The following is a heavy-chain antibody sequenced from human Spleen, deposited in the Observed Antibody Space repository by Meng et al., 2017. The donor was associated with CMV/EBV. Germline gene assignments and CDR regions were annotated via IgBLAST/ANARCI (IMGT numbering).Heavy chain of an antibody. CDR1: GGCCSGYY. J-gene: IGHJ4*02. D-gene: IGHD3-10*01. CDR3: ARGSSGYYGSGSSPYYFDY. V-gene: IGHV4-34*01. Sequence: QVHLQQWGAGLLKPSEPLSLTCAVSGGCCSGYYWSWIRQPPGKGLEWIGEINHSGSTNYNPSLKSRVTISVDTSKNQFSLKLSSVTAADTAVYYCARGSSGYYGSGSSPYYFDYWGQGTLVTVSS. CDR2: INHSGST.